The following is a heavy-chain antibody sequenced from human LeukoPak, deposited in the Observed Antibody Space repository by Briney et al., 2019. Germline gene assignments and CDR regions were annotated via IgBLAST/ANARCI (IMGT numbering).Heavy chain of an antibody. J-gene: IGHJ4*02. CDR3: AKDERYCSSTSCKLSEFDY. CDR2: ISGSGGST. V-gene: IGHV3-23*01. D-gene: IGHD2-2*01. CDR1: GFTFSSYA. Sequence: GGSLRLSCAASGFTFSSYAMRWVRQAPGKGLEWVSAISGSGGSTYYADSVKGRFTISRDNSKNTLYLQMNSLRAEDTAVYYCAKDERYCSSTSCKLSEFDYWGQGTLVTVSS.